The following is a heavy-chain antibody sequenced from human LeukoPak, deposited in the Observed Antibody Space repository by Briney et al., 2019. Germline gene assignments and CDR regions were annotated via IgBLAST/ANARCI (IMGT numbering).Heavy chain of an antibody. D-gene: IGHD2-21*02. CDR3: ARDYGVTAIGSDYYFDY. J-gene: IGHJ4*02. Sequence: GGSLRLSCAASGFTFSSYSMNWVRQAPGKGLEWVSSISSSSSYIYYADSVKGRFTISRDNAKNSLYLQMNSLRAEDTAVYYCARDYGVTAIGSDYYFDYWGQGTLVTVSS. CDR2: ISSSSSYI. CDR1: GFTFSSYS. V-gene: IGHV3-21*01.